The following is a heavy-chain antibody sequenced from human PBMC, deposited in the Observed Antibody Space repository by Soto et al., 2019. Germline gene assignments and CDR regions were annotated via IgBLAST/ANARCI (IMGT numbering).Heavy chain of an antibody. CDR1: GGSLSSSTYY. CDR3: GRHRGAGTSYDAFAF. D-gene: IGHD1-1*01. CDR2: IYYSGST. J-gene: IGHJ3*01. V-gene: IGHV4-39*01. Sequence: QLQLQESGPGLVKPSETLSLTCTVSGGSLSSSTYYWGWIRQPPGKGLEWIGSIYYSGSTYSNPSLRSRVTISVDTSKNQFSLRLSSVTAADTAVYYCGRHRGAGTSYDAFAFWGQGTMVTVSS.